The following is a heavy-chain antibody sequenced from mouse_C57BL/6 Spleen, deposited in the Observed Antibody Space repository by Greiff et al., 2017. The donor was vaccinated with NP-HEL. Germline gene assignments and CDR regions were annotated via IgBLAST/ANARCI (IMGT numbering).Heavy chain of an antibody. CDR1: GFTFSSYA. J-gene: IGHJ3*01. Sequence: EVQLVESGGGLVKPGGSLKLSCAASGFTFSSYAMSWVRQTPEKRLEWVATISDGGSYTYYQDNVKGRYTISRDNAKNNLYLQMSHLKSEDTAMYYCARDKAAQATSFAYWGQGTLVTVSA. V-gene: IGHV5-4*01. CDR3: ARDKAAQATSFAY. CDR2: ISDGGSYT. D-gene: IGHD3-2*02.